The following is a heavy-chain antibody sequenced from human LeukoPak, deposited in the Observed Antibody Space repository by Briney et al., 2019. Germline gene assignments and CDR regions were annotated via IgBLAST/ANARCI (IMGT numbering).Heavy chain of an antibody. Sequence: GGSLRLPCAASGFTFSSYDMHWVRQATGKGLEWVSAIGTAGDTYYPGSVKGRFTISRENAKNSLYLQMNSLRAGDTAVYYCARGGVYDYGDFDAFDIWGQGTMVTVSS. CDR1: GFTFSSYD. D-gene: IGHD4-17*01. CDR3: ARGGVYDYGDFDAFDI. J-gene: IGHJ3*02. V-gene: IGHV3-13*01. CDR2: IGTAGDT.